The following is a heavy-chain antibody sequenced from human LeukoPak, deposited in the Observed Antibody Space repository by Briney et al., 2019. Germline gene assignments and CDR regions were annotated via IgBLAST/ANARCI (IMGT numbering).Heavy chain of an antibody. V-gene: IGHV4-39*07. CDR2: IYYVGNT. CDR3: AREGLVGLRLGELSLYRGAFDI. D-gene: IGHD3-16*02. J-gene: IGHJ3*02. Sequence: SETLSLTCTVSSGSISRSSYSWGWIRQPPGKGLEWIGSIYYVGNTYYNPSLKSRVTISVDTPKNQFSLKLTSVTAADTAVYYCAREGLVGLRLGELSLYRGAFDIWGQGTMVTVSS. CDR1: SGSISRSSYS.